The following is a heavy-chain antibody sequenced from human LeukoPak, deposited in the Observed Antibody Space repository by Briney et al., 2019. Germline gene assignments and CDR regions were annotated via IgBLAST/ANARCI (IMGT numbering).Heavy chain of an antibody. CDR1: GYTFNRYG. CDR3: ARDSISGSYVHYDN. CDR2: INTNTGNP. Sequence: ASVKVSCKASGYTFNRYGMNWVRQAPGQGLEWMGWINTNTGNPTYAQGFTGRFVFSLDTSGSTAYLQINSLKAEDTAVYYCARDSISGSYVHYDNWGQGTLVTVSS. D-gene: IGHD1-26*01. V-gene: IGHV7-4-1*02. J-gene: IGHJ4*02.